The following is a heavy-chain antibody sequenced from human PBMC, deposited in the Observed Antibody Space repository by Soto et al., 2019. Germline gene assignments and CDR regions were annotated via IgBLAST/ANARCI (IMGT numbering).Heavy chain of an antibody. V-gene: IGHV4-39*01. CDR3: ARHGYSSRNTLLSGMDV. J-gene: IGHJ6*02. CDR1: GGSISVSGYY. Sequence: SETLSLTCAVSGGSISVSGYYWGWIRQPPGKGLEWIGSIHYSGTTYYNPSLKSRVTISVDTFKNQFSLKLSSVTAADTAVYYCARHGYSSRNTLLSGMDVWGQGTTVTVSS. D-gene: IGHD6-13*01. CDR2: IHYSGTT.